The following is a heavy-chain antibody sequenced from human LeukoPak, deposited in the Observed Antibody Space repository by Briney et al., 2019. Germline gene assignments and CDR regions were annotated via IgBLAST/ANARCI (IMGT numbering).Heavy chain of an antibody. Sequence: SETLSLTCTVSGASISSSTNYWGWIRQPPGKGLEWIGSIYYSWSTYYNPSLKSRVTISVDTSKNQFSLKLSSVTAADTAVYYCARGGTLRSNDYWGQGTLVTVSS. V-gene: IGHV4-39*01. D-gene: IGHD3-3*01. CDR3: ARGGTLRSNDY. J-gene: IGHJ4*02. CDR2: IYYSWST. CDR1: GASISSSTNY.